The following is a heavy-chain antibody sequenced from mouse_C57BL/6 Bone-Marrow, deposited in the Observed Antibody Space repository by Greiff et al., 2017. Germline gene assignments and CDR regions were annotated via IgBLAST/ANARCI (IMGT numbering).Heavy chain of an antibody. CDR1: GYTFTNYW. J-gene: IGHJ4*01. D-gene: IGHD1-1*01. CDR3: ARVGCITTVVDYYAIDY. CDR2: IYPGSGYT. V-gene: IGHV1-63*01. Sequence: QVHVKQSGAELVRPGTSVKMSCKASGYTFTNYWIGWVKQRPGHGLEWIGDIYPGSGYTNYNEKFKGKATLTADKSSSTAYMQVSSLTSEDSAIYYCARVGCITTVVDYYAIDYGGQGTSVTVSS.